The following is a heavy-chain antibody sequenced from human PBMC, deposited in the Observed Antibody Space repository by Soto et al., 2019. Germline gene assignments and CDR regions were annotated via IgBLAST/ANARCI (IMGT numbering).Heavy chain of an antibody. CDR3: ARTGGMDL. CDR1: GGSFTGYY. CDR2: INHSGST. J-gene: IGHJ6*02. V-gene: IGHV4-34*01. Sequence: QVPLQQWGAGLLKPSETLSLTCAVYGGSFTGYYWSWLRQPPGKGPEWIGEINHSGSTKYNPSLETRVTISVDTSKNQFALKLNSVSAADTAVYYCARTGGMDLWSQGATVTVSS.